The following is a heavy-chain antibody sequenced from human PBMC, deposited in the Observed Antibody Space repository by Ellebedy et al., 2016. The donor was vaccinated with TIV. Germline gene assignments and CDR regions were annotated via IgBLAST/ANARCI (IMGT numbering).Heavy chain of an antibody. D-gene: IGHD2-8*01. CDR2: LNSNGRT. CDR1: GFSVRNNH. J-gene: IGHJ3*01. CDR3: ARDHAIKVAAPGYDAFDV. V-gene: IGHV3-53*01. Sequence: GESLKISCAVSGFSVRNNHMNWVRQAPGQGLEWVSLLNSNGRTYYAESVRGRFTISRDNSRNFVFLQMNSLRPEDTATYYCARDHAIKVAAPGYDAFDVWGQGTKVSVS.